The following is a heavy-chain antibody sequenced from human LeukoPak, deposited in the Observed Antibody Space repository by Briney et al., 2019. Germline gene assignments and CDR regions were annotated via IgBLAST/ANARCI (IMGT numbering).Heavy chain of an antibody. CDR2: IYTSGST. CDR1: GGSISSYY. Sequence: PSETLSLTCTVSGGSISSYYWSWIRQPAGKGLEWIGRIYTSGSTNYNPSLKSRVTMPVDTSQNQFSLKLSSVTAADTAVYYCAREGSGSIPPIYYYYMDVWGKGTTVTVSS. CDR3: AREGSGSIPPIYYYYMDV. J-gene: IGHJ6*03. V-gene: IGHV4-4*07. D-gene: IGHD2-15*01.